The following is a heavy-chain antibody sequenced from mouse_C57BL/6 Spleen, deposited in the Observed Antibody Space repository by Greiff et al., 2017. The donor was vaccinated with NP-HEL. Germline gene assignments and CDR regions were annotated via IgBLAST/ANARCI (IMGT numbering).Heavy chain of an antibody. Sequence: VKLQQSGPGLVQPSPSLSISCTVSGFSLTSYGVHWVRQSPGQGLEWLGVIWSAGSTAYNAAFISRLSISKDNSKGQVFFKRNSLQADDTAIYYRARMRNYYSNYDFDYWGQGTTLTVSS. CDR3: ARMRNYYSNYDFDY. V-gene: IGHV2-2*01. D-gene: IGHD2-5*01. J-gene: IGHJ2*01. CDR2: IWSAGST. CDR1: GFSLTSYG.